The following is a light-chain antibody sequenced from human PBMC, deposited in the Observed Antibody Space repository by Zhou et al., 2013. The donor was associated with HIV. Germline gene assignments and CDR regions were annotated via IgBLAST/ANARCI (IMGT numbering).Light chain of an antibody. CDR2: AAS. CDR3: QQYHDRWT. V-gene: IGKV1-39*01. J-gene: IGKJ1*01. Sequence: DIQMTQSPSSLSASVGDRVIITCRASQNINKHLNWYQQKPGKAPTLLIYAASSLRSGVPSRFSGRGSGTDFSLTISSLQPDDFATYYCQQYHDRWTFGQGTKVEIK. CDR1: QNINKH.